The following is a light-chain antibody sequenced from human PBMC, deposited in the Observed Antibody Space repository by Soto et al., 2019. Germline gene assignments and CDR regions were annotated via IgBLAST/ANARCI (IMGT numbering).Light chain of an antibody. Sequence: QSALTQPASVSGSPGQSITISCTGTRSDVGSYNLVSWYQQHPGKAPKLMIYEGSQRPSGVSIRFSASKSGNTASLTISDLQAHDEADYYCCSYAGSSTWVFGGGTKLTVL. CDR1: RSDVGSYNL. V-gene: IGLV2-23*01. CDR3: CSYAGSSTWV. J-gene: IGLJ3*02. CDR2: EGS.